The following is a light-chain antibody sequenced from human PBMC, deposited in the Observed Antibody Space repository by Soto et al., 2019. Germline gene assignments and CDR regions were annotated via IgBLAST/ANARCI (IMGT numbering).Light chain of an antibody. CDR2: QVS. CDR3: MQATQWPFT. CDR1: QSLVYSDGNTY. Sequence: VVMTQSPLSLPVTLGQPASISCRSSQSLVYSDGNTYLSWFQQRPGQSPRRLIYQVSKRDSGVPDRFSGSESGTNFTLKISSVEAEDVGVYYCMQATQWPFTFGQGTRLEIK. V-gene: IGKV2-30*01. J-gene: IGKJ5*01.